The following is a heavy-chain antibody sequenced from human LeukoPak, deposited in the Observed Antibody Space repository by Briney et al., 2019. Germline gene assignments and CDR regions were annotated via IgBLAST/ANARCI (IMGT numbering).Heavy chain of an antibody. V-gene: IGHV3-23*01. Sequence: PGGSLRLSCAASGFTFSSYAVSWVRQAPGKGLVWVSAISGSGGSTYYADSVKGRFTIFRDNSKNTLYLQMNSLRDEDTAVYYCAKDLLTFTSDAFDIWGQGTMVTVSS. CDR2: ISGSGGST. CDR3: AKDLLTFTSDAFDI. J-gene: IGHJ3*02. D-gene: IGHD3-9*01. CDR1: GFTFSSYA.